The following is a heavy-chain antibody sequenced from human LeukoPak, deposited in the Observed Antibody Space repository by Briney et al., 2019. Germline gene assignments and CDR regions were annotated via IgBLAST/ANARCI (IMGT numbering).Heavy chain of an antibody. CDR2: ISAYNGNT. Sequence: ASVEVSCKASGYTFTSYGISWVRQAPGQGLEWMGWISAYNGNTNYAQKLQGRVTMTTDTSTSTAYMELRSLRSDDTAVYYCARGRGQLWLVYFDYWGQGTLVTVSS. J-gene: IGHJ4*02. CDR3: ARGRGQLWLVYFDY. D-gene: IGHD5-18*01. V-gene: IGHV1-18*01. CDR1: GYTFTSYG.